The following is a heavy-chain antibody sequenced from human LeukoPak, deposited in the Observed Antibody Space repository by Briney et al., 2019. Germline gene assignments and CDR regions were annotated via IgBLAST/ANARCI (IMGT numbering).Heavy chain of an antibody. V-gene: IGHV3-21*01. CDR2: ISSSSSYI. J-gene: IGHJ6*02. Sequence: GGSLRLSCAASGFTFSSYSMNWVHQAPGKGLEWVSSISSSSSYIYYADSVRGRFTISRDNAKNTLYLQMNSLRAEDTAVYSCVRGYHYGMDVWGQGTTVTVSS. CDR1: GFTFSSYS. CDR3: VRGYHYGMDV.